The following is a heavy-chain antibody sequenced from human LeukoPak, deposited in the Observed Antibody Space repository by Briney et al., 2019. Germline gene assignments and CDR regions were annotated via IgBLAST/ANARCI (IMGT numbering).Heavy chain of an antibody. CDR1: GGSISSSRYY. J-gene: IGHJ6*04. CDR3: AKTKYVDV. V-gene: IGHV4-39*07. CDR2: LSDSGST. D-gene: IGHD1-1*01. Sequence: PSETLSLTCTVSGGSISSSRYYWGWIRQTPGKGLEWIASLSDSGSTYYNPSLRSRLIISVDTSKNQFSLKVISVTAADTAVYYCAKTKYVDVWGKGTTVTVSS.